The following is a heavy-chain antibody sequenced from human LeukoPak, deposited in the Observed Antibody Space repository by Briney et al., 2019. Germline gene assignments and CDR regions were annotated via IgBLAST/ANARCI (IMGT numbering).Heavy chain of an antibody. CDR2: ITGSSSYI. CDR1: GFSFRSYS. CDR3: ARDTLKGGETFDS. Sequence: GGSLRLSCAASGFSFRSYSMDWVRQAPGKGLEWVSSITGSSSYISYADSVKGRFTISRDNAENSLFLQMNSLRPEDTAVYFCARDTLKGGETFDSWGQGTLVTVSS. J-gene: IGHJ4*02. V-gene: IGHV3-21*01. D-gene: IGHD3-16*01.